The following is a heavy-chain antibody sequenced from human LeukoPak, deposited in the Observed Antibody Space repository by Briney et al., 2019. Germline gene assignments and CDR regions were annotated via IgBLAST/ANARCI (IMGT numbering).Heavy chain of an antibody. CDR1: GFSLSTSGMC. CDR3: ARAPGYGDPFDY. D-gene: IGHD4-17*01. V-gene: IGHV2-70*01. CDR2: IDWDDDK. Sequence: SGPRLVNPTQTLTLTCTFSGFSLSTSGMCVSWIRQPPGKALEWLALIDWDDDKYYSTSLKTRLTISKDTSKNQVVLTMTNMDPVDTATYYCARAPGYGDPFDYWGQGTLVTVSS. J-gene: IGHJ4*02.